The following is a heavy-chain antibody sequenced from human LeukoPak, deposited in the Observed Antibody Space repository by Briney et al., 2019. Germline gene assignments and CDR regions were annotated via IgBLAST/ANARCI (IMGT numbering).Heavy chain of an antibody. CDR3: AKDLSIAVAGVWFDP. J-gene: IGHJ5*02. CDR1: GFTFSSYA. Sequence: GGSLRLSCAASGFTFSSYAMRWVRQAPGKGLEWVSANSGSGSSTYYADSVRGRFTISRDNSKNTLYLQMNSLRAEDTAVYYCAKDLSIAVAGVWFDPWGQGTLVTVSS. CDR2: NSGSGSST. V-gene: IGHV3-23*01. D-gene: IGHD6-19*01.